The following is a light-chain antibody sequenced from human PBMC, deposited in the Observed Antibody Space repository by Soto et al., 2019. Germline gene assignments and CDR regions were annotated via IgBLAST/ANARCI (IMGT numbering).Light chain of an antibody. CDR1: QSVSSSY. V-gene: IGKV3-20*01. CDR3: QQYGSSPLT. J-gene: IGKJ4*01. CDR2: GAS. Sequence: EIALTQSPGTLSLSPGERATLSCRASQSVSSSYLAWYQQKPGQAPRLLIYGASSRATGIPDRFSGSGSGIDFTLTISRLEPEDFAVYYCQQYGSSPLTFGGGTKVDIK.